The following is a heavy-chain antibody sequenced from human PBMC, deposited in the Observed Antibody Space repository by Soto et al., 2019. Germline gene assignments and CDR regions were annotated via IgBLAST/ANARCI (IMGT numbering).Heavy chain of an antibody. V-gene: IGHV3-30*02. CDR1: GFAFNTYG. CDR2: ILYEGSRR. J-gene: IGHJ4*02. Sequence: PGGSLRLSCAASGFAFNTYGMHWVRQAPGKGPEWVAFILYEGSRRYYADSVKGRFSISRDNSKNTLFLQMDGLRKEDTAMYYCAKDMLSFNGYDYLFVSCGQGTQVTVFS. CDR3: AKDMLSFNGYDYLFVS. D-gene: IGHD1-1*01.